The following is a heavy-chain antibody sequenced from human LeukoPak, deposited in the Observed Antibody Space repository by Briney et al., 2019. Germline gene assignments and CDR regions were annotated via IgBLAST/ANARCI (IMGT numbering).Heavy chain of an antibody. CDR3: ARTSGVGWPSCSGGSCYFTDY. J-gene: IGHJ4*02. CDR2: IYYSGST. V-gene: IGHV4-39*07. CDR1: GGSISSSSYY. Sequence: SETLSLTCTVSGGSISSSSYYWGWIRQPPGKGLEWIGSIYYSGSTYYNPSLKSRVTISVDTSKNQFSLKLSSVTAPATAVYYCARTSGVGWPSCSGGSCYFTDYWGQGTLVTASP. D-gene: IGHD2-15*01.